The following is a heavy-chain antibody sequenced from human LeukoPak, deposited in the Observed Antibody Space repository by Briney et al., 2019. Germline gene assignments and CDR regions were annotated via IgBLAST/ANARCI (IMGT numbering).Heavy chain of an antibody. D-gene: IGHD5-12*01. CDR1: GFTFRSYW. CDR2: INSDGSSA. CDR3: VRSLSDYDRNFDY. V-gene: IGHV3-74*01. Sequence: GGSLRLSCAASGFTFRSYWMHWVRQAPGKGLVWVSRINSDGSSASYADSVKGRFTISRDNAKNSLYLQMNSLRAEDTAVYYCVRSLSDYDRNFDYWGQGTLVTVSS. J-gene: IGHJ4*02.